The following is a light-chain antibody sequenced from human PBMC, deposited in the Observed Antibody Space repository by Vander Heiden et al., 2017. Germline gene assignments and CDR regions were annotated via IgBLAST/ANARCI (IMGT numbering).Light chain of an antibody. CDR2: KAS. J-gene: IGKJ5*01. CDR1: QSISSW. Sequence: DIQMTQSPSTLSASVGDRVTITCRASQSISSWLAWYQQKPVKAPKLLIYKASSLESGVPSRFSGSGSGTEFTLTISSLQPDDFATYYSQQYNSYPITFGQGTRLEIK. CDR3: QQYNSYPIT. V-gene: IGKV1-5*03.